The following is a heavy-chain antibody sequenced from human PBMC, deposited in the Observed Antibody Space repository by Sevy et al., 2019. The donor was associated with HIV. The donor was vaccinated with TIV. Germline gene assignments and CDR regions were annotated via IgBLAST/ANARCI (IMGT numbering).Heavy chain of an antibody. J-gene: IGHJ4*02. Sequence: GRSLRLSCTASGFTFSDYYMSWIRQAPGKGLEWISYISSRDYFIYYADSVKGRFTISRDNAKNSMFLHMSSLRAEDTALYYCARFRYTYGNFFFDYWGQGTLVTVSS. CDR2: ISSRDYFI. V-gene: IGHV3-11*01. CDR3: ARFRYTYGNFFFDY. D-gene: IGHD5-18*01. CDR1: GFTFSDYY.